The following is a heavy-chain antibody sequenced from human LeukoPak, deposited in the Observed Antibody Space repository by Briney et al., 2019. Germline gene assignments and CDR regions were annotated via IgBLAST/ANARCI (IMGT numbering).Heavy chain of an antibody. CDR3: AKSERRSGYSSGWYYNWFDP. J-gene: IGHJ5*02. D-gene: IGHD6-19*01. CDR2: IRYDGSNK. V-gene: IGHV3-30*02. CDR1: GFTFSSYG. Sequence: GGSLRLSCAASGFTFSSYGMHWVRQAPGKGLEWVAFIRYDGSNKYYADSVKGRFTISRDNSKNTLYLQMSSLRAEDTAVYYCAKSERRSGYSSGWYYNWFDPWGQGTLVTVSS.